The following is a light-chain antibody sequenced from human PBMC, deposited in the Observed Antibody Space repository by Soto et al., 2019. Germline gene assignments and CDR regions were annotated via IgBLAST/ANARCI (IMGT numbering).Light chain of an antibody. CDR1: SSDVGGYNY. CDR2: EVS. V-gene: IGLV2-14*01. CDR3: CSYTSSSTLV. J-gene: IGLJ1*01. Sequence: QSALTQPASVSGSPGQSITVSCTGTSSDVGGYNYVSWYQQHPGRAPKLMIFEVSNRPSGVSTRFSGSKSGNTASLTISGLQDEDEADYYCCSYTSSSTLVFGAGTKVTVL.